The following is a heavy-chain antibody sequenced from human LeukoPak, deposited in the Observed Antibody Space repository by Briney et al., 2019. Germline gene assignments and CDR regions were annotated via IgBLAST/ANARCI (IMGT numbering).Heavy chain of an antibody. V-gene: IGHV3-23*01. CDR1: GFTFSSYA. D-gene: IGHD5-24*01. CDR3: AKERRGGSKDPHFDY. CDR2: ISGSGGST. J-gene: IGHJ4*02. Sequence: GGSLRLSCVVSGFTFSSYAMSWVRQAPGKGLEWVSAISGSGGSTYYADSVKGRLTVSRDNSKNTLYLQMNSLRAEDTAVYDCAKERRGGSKDPHFDYWGQGTLVSVSS.